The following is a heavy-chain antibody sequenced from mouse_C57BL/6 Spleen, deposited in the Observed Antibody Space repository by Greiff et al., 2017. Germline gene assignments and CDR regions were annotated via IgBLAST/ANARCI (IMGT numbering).Heavy chain of an antibody. CDR1: GYTFTSYW. V-gene: IGHV1-53*01. J-gene: IGHJ1*03. Sequence: QVQLQQPGPELVKPGASVKLSCKASGYTFTSYWMHWVKQRPGQGLEWIGNINPSNGGTNYNEKFKSKATLTVDKSSSTASMQLSSLTSEDAAVFYCARERGTTVVERYFDVWGTGTTVTVSS. CDR2: INPSNGGT. CDR3: ARERGTTVVERYFDV. D-gene: IGHD1-1*01.